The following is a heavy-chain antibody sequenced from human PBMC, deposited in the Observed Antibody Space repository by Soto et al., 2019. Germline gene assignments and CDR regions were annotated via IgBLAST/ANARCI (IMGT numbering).Heavy chain of an antibody. J-gene: IGHJ4*02. CDR1: GYTFTSYG. CDR3: ARAPDSSSWYGNFDY. CDR2: ISAYNGNT. V-gene: IGHV1-18*01. D-gene: IGHD6-13*01. Sequence: GASVKVSCKASGYTFTSYGISWVRQAPGQGLEWMGWISAYNGNTNYAQKLQGRVTMTTDTSTSTAYMELRSLRSDDTAVYYCARAPDSSSWYGNFDYWGQGTLVTSPQ.